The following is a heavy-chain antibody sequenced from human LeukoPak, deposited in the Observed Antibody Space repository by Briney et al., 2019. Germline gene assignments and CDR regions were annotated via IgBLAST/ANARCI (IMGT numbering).Heavy chain of an antibody. V-gene: IGHV1-69*13. Sequence: ASVKVSCKASGGTFSSYAISWVRQAPGQGLEWMGGIIPIFGTANYAQKSQGRVTITADESTSTAYMELSSLRSEDTAVYYCARNRYGSGRDYYYYYMDVWGKGTAVTISS. CDR2: IIPIFGTA. CDR3: ARNRYGSGRDYYYYYMDV. D-gene: IGHD3-10*01. CDR1: GGTFSSYA. J-gene: IGHJ6*03.